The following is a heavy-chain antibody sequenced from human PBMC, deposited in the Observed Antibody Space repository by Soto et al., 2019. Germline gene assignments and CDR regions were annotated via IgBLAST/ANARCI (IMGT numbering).Heavy chain of an antibody. CDR2: ITPSGGST. Sequence: ASVKVSCKASGYTFTSYYMHWVRQAPGQGLEWMRIITPSGGSTSYAQKFQGRVTMTRDTSTSTVYMELSSLRSEDTAVYYCARDSDSSGYYPGNGMDVWGQGTTVTVSS. V-gene: IGHV1-46*01. CDR1: GYTFTSYY. J-gene: IGHJ6*02. D-gene: IGHD3-22*01. CDR3: ARDSDSSGYYPGNGMDV.